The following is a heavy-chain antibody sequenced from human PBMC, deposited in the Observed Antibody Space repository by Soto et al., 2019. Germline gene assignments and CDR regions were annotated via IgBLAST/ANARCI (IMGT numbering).Heavy chain of an antibody. CDR2: ISYDGSKK. V-gene: IGHV3-30*18. CDR1: GFTFSSYG. J-gene: IGHJ5*02. Sequence: GSLRLSCAASGFTFSSYGMHWVRQAPGKGLEWVAVISYDGSKKYYADSVKGRFTISRDNSKNTLYLQMNSLRVEDTAVYYCAKDPYYDFLTGLYNPWGQGTLVTVSS. D-gene: IGHD3-9*01. CDR3: AKDPYYDFLTGLYNP.